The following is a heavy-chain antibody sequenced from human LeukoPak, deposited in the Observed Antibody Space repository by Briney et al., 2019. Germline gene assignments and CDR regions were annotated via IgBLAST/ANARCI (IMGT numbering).Heavy chain of an antibody. Sequence: ASVKVSCKASGYTFTSYGISWVRQAPGQGLEWMGWISAYNGNTNYAQKLQGRVTMTTDTSTSTAYMELRSLRSDDTAVYYCATDGSGSPPSRYYYYYMDVWGKGTTVTISS. CDR2: ISAYNGNT. D-gene: IGHD3-10*01. CDR3: ATDGSGSPPSRYYYYYMDV. V-gene: IGHV1-18*01. CDR1: GYTFTSYG. J-gene: IGHJ6*03.